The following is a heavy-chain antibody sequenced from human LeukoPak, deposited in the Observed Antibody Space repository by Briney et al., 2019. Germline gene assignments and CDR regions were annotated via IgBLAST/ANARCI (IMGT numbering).Heavy chain of an antibody. CDR1: GFTFSSYW. CDR3: ALVVPAANGY. V-gene: IGHV3-7*01. J-gene: IGHJ4*02. CDR2: IKQDGSEK. Sequence: PGGSLRLSCAAFGFTFSSYWMSWVRQAPGKGLEWVANIKQDGSEKYYVDSVKGRFTISRDNAKNSLYLQMNSLRAEDTAVYYCALVVPAANGYWGRGTLVTVSS. D-gene: IGHD2-2*01.